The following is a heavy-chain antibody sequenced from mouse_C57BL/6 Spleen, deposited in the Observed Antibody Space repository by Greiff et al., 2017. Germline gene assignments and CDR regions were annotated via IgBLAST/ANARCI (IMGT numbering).Heavy chain of an antibody. CDR3: ASESYYGRRLSYWYFDV. CDR2: ISSGGSYT. J-gene: IGHJ1*03. D-gene: IGHD1-1*01. CDR1: GFTFSSYG. V-gene: IGHV5-6*01. Sequence: EVHLVESGGDLVKPGGSLKLSCAASGFTFSSYGMSWVRQTPDKRLEWVATISSGGSYTYYPDSVKGRFTISRDNAKNTLYLQMSSLKSEDTAMYYCASESYYGRRLSYWYFDVWGTGTTVTVSS.